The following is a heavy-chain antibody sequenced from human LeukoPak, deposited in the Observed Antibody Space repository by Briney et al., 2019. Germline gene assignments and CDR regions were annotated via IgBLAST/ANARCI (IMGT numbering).Heavy chain of an antibody. CDR3: ERVEGGFDY. J-gene: IGHJ4*02. CDR2: IYYSGST. D-gene: IGHD3-16*01. V-gene: IGHV4-30-4*08. Sequence: SETLSLTCTVSGGSISSGDYYWSWIRQPPGKGLEWIGYIYYSGSTYYNPSLKSRVTISVDTSKNKFSLKLSSVTAADTAGDYCERVEGGFDYWGQGTLVTVSS. CDR1: GGSISSGDYY.